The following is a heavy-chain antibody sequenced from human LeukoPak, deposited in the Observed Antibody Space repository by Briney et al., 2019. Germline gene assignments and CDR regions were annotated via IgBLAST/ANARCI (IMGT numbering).Heavy chain of an antibody. Sequence: GGSLRLSCLPAGFTFVNASMSWVRQAPGKGLEWVGLMKSKPEGGTTFYAAPVKDRFSISRDDSRNTLYLQMNSLTIGDTGVYYCTAGNPWGQGTLVTVSS. CDR2: MKSKPEGGTT. CDR1: GFTFVNAS. J-gene: IGHJ5*02. V-gene: IGHV3-15*05. CDR3: TAGNP.